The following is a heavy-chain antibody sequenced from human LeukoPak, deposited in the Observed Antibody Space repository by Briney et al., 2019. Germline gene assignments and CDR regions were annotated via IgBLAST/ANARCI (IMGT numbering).Heavy chain of an antibody. Sequence: PSETLSLTCTVSGYSISSGYYWGWIRQPPGKGLEWIGSIYHSGSTYYNPSLKSRVTISVDTSKNQFSLKLSSVTAADTAVYYCARGTFYGGNYYYYYMDVWGKGTTVTVSS. CDR1: GYSISSGYY. V-gene: IGHV4-38-2*02. CDR2: IYHSGST. D-gene: IGHD4-23*01. J-gene: IGHJ6*03. CDR3: ARGTFYGGNYYYYYMDV.